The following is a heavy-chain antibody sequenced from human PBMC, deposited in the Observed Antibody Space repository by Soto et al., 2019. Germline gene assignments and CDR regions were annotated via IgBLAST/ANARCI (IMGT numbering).Heavy chain of an antibody. CDR2: IYPGDSDT. J-gene: IGHJ6*02. Sequence: PGESLKISCKGSGYSFTSYWIGWVRQMPGKGMEWMGIIYPGDSDTRYSPSFQGQVTISADKSISTAYLQWSSLKASDTAMYYCARRGYSGSYSLYYYYGMDVWGQGTTVTVSS. D-gene: IGHD1-26*01. V-gene: IGHV5-51*01. CDR3: ARRGYSGSYSLYYYYGMDV. CDR1: GYSFTSYW.